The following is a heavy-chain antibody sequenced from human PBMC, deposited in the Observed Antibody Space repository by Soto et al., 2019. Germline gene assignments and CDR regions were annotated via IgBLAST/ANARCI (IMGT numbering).Heavy chain of an antibody. J-gene: IGHJ4*02. V-gene: IGHV3-53*04. CDR1: GFTVSSSY. CDR2: LFRDGTT. CDR3: ARAEYTGSWSAERDY. D-gene: IGHD6-13*01. Sequence: EVHLGESGGGLVQPGGSLRLSCAGSGFTVSSSYMSWVRQAPGKGLEWVSVLFRDGTTFYADSVKGRFTISRHNSENMLYLQMNSLRGEDTAVYYCARAEYTGSWSAERDYWGQGTLVTVSS.